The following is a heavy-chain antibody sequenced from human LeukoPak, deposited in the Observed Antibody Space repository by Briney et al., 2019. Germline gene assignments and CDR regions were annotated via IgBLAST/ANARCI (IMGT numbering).Heavy chain of an antibody. CDR2: IYHSGST. V-gene: IGHV4-30-2*01. Sequence: SETLSLTCTVSGGSISSGGYYWSWIRQPPGKGLEWIGYIYHSGSTYYNPSLKSRVTISVDRSKNQFSLKLSSVTAADTAVYYCARDFTGYCSSTSCYMGAFDIWGQGTMVTVSS. J-gene: IGHJ3*02. CDR3: ARDFTGYCSSTSCYMGAFDI. D-gene: IGHD2-2*02. CDR1: GGSISSGGYY.